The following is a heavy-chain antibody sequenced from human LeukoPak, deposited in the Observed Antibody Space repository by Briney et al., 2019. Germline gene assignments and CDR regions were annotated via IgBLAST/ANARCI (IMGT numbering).Heavy chain of an antibody. D-gene: IGHD6-13*01. Sequence: ASVKVSCKASGYTFTSYGISWVRQAPGQGLEWMGWISAYNGNTNYAQKLQGRVTMTTDTSTSTAYMELRSLRSDDTAVYCCAREGLVGIAAAGTMQVRIDYWGQGTLVTVSS. J-gene: IGHJ4*02. CDR2: ISAYNGNT. CDR3: AREGLVGIAAAGTMQVRIDY. CDR1: GYTFTSYG. V-gene: IGHV1-18*01.